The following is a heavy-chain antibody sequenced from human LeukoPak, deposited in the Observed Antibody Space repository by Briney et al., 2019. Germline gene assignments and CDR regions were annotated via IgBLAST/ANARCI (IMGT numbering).Heavy chain of an antibody. CDR3: ASMYSSSWTVY. CDR1: GFTLSSHS. Sequence: GRSLRLSCAASGFTLSSHSMNWVRQAPGKGLEWVSYISSSSSTIYYADSVKGRFTISRDNAKNSLYLQMNSLRAEDTAVYYCASMYSSSWTVYWGQGTLVTVSS. J-gene: IGHJ4*02. V-gene: IGHV3-48*01. D-gene: IGHD6-13*01. CDR2: ISSSSSTI.